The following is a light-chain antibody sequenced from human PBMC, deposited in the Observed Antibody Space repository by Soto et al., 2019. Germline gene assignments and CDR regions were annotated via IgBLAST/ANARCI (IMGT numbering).Light chain of an antibody. CDR2: EVS. J-gene: IGLJ1*01. V-gene: IGLV2-14*01. CDR1: SSYVGGYNY. CDR3: SSYTSSSTLLV. Sequence: QSALTQPASVSGSPVQSITIACTGTSSYVGGYNYVSWYQQHPGKAPKLMIYEVSNRPSGVSNRFSGSKSGNTASLTISGLQAEDEADYYCSSYTSSSTLLVFGTGTKVTVL.